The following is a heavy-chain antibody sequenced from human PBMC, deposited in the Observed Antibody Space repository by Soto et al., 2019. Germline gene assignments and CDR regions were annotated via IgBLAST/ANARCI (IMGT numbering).Heavy chain of an antibody. CDR1: GYTFTNYD. CDR2: MSPNSGRT. J-gene: IGHJ4*02. Sequence: QVQLVQSGPEVKKPGASMRVSCKTSGYTFTNYDIHWVQQATGQGLEWIGWMSPNSGRTGFAQRFQDRVNMTSNPSISTAYLHLASLTSEDTAVYYCARGLDFWSGYSRADSWGQGTLVTVSS. D-gene: IGHD3-3*01. CDR3: ARGLDFWSGYSRADS. V-gene: IGHV1-8*01.